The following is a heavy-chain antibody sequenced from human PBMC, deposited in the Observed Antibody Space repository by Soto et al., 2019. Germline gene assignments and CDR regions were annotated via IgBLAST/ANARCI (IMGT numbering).Heavy chain of an antibody. CDR3: ARDHVDYDFWSAYYKRDYYFDY. Sequence: PSETLSLTCAVYGGSFSGYYWSWIRQPPGKGLEWIGEINHSGSTNYNPSLKSRVTISVDTSKNQFSLKLSSVTAADTAVYYCARDHVDYDFWSAYYKRDYYFDYWGQGTPVTVSS. D-gene: IGHD3-3*01. J-gene: IGHJ4*02. V-gene: IGHV4-34*01. CDR2: INHSGST. CDR1: GGSFSGYY.